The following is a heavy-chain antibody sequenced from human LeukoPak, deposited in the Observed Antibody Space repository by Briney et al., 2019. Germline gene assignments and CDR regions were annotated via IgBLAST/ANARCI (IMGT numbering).Heavy chain of an antibody. V-gene: IGHV3-11*01. J-gene: IGHJ4*02. CDR2: ITESGGTE. D-gene: IGHD5-18*01. CDR3: ARPPVGYSYGFYFGH. Sequence: GGSLRLSCVGSAFTFSEYSMSWIRQAPGRELEWISSITESGGTEYYADSVKGRFSISRDNAKSALYLQMNSLRAEDTAVYYCARPPVGYSYGFYFGHWGQGAPVIVSS. CDR1: AFTFSEYS.